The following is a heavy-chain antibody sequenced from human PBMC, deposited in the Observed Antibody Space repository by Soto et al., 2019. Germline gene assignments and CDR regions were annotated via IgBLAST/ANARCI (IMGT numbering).Heavy chain of an antibody. V-gene: IGHV3-7*04. J-gene: IGHJ6*02. D-gene: IGHD3-10*01. CDR1: GFTFSSYW. Sequence: GGSLRLSCAASGFTFSSYWMSWVRQAPGKGLEWVANIKQDGSEKYYVDSVKGRFTISRDNAKNSLYLQMNSLRAEDTAVYYCARGIRVGYWMVRGAFYYYGMDVWGQGTTVTVSS. CDR2: IKQDGSEK. CDR3: ARGIRVGYWMVRGAFYYYGMDV.